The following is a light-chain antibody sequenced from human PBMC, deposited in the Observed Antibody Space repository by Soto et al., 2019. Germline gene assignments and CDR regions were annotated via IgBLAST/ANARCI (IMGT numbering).Light chain of an antibody. CDR3: QVWDSGSAHVV. CDR2: SHT. CDR1: NIGSKG. Sequence: SYELTQPPSVSVAPGKTASISCGGNNIGSKGVHWYQQKPGQAPVLVLYSHTDLPPVIPERLSGYNSATVATLTISRVEAGDESAYYCQVWDSGSAHVVFGGATQPTVL. V-gene: IGLV3-21*04. J-gene: IGLJ2*01.